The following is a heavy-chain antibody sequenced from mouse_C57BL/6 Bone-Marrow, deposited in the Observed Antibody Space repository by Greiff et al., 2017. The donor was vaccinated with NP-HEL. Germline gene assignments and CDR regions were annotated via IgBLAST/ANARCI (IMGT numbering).Heavy chain of an antibody. J-gene: IGHJ1*03. Sequence: EVMLVESGGDLVKPGGSLKLSCAASGFTFSSYGMSWVRQTPDKRLEWVATISSGGSYTYYPDSVKGRFTISRDNAKNTLYLQSSSLKFGDTAMYYCARRAYYYGSSYVGWYFDVWGTGTTVTVSS. CDR1: GFTFSSYG. D-gene: IGHD1-1*01. CDR3: ARRAYYYGSSYVGWYFDV. CDR2: ISSGGSYT. V-gene: IGHV5-6*02.